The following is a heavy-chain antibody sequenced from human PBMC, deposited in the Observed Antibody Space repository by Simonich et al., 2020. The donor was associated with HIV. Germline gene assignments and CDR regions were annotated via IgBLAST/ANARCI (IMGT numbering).Heavy chain of an antibody. CDR2: INSDGSST. V-gene: IGHV3-74*01. Sequence: EVQLVESGGGLVQPGGSLRLSCAASGFTFSSYWMHWVRQAPGKGLVGVSRINSDGSSTSYADSVKGRFTISRDNAKNTLYLQMNSLRAEDTAVYYCARDYQSSGWSYWYFDLWGRGTLVTVSS. CDR3: ARDYQSSGWSYWYFDL. D-gene: IGHD6-19*01. CDR1: GFTFSSYW. J-gene: IGHJ2*01.